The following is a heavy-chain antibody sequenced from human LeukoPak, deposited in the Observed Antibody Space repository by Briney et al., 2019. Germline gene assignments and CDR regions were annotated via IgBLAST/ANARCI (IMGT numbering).Heavy chain of an antibody. Sequence: GGSLRLSCAASGFTVSSNYMSWVRQAPGKGLEWVSVIYSGGSTYYADSVKGRFTISRDNSKNTLYLQMNSLRAEDTAVYYCAREKSSGWYDRLFDYWGQGTLVTVSS. D-gene: IGHD6-19*01. CDR1: GFTVSSNY. CDR2: IYSGGST. J-gene: IGHJ4*02. V-gene: IGHV3-66*01. CDR3: AREKSSGWYDRLFDY.